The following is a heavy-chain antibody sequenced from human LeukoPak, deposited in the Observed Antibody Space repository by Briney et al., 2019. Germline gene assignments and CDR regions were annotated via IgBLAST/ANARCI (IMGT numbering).Heavy chain of an antibody. D-gene: IGHD4-17*01. Sequence: SETLSLTCTVSGGSISSTSYYWGWIRQPPGKGLEWIGSIYYTGSTYYNPSLKSRVTLSVDTSKKQFSLKLSSVTAADTAVYYCAGTVTTRYYFDYWGQGTLVTVSS. CDR1: GGSISSTSYY. CDR2: IYYTGST. V-gene: IGHV4-39*07. CDR3: AGTVTTRYYFDY. J-gene: IGHJ4*02.